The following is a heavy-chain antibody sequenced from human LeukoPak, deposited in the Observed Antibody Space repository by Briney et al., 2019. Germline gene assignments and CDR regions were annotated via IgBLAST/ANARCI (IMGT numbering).Heavy chain of an antibody. V-gene: IGHV1-18*01. Sequence: ASVKVSCKASGYTFTSYGISWVRQAPGQGLEWMGWISAYNGNTNYAQKFQGRVTMTRDMSTSTVYMELSSLRSEDTAVYYCARGSSYSSGFKISMGFDYWGQGTLVTVSS. CDR1: GYTFTSYG. CDR3: ARGSSYSSGFKISMGFDY. J-gene: IGHJ4*02. CDR2: ISAYNGNT. D-gene: IGHD6-19*01.